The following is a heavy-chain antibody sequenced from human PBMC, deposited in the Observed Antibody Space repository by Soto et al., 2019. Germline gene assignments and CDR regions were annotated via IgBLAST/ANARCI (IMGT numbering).Heavy chain of an antibody. D-gene: IGHD3-10*01. CDR3: ATDDYGIFPY. V-gene: IGHV1-2*02. Sequence: HVQLVQSGTEVKKPGASVRVSCMVAGYPFTTYYIHWVRQAPGQGLEWMGWIDPRSGGTVYEQKFHGRVSMTRDTSISTVYIALSGLTSDDTALYYCATDDYGIFPYWGQGSLVTVSS. CDR1: GYPFTTYY. J-gene: IGHJ4*02. CDR2: IDPRSGGT.